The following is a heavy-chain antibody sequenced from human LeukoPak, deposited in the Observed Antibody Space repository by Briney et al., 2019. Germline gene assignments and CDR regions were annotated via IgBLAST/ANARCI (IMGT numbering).Heavy chain of an antibody. Sequence: PSETLSLTCIVFGVSISSGDYYWGWIRQPPGKGLEWIGSIYYSGRTYYNTPLKSRVTISEDTSMNQFSLKLSFVTAADSAVYYCARHRTAINRYGPYDAFDIWGRGTMVTVSS. D-gene: IGHD5-18*01. V-gene: IGHV4-39*01. CDR2: IYYSGRT. CDR1: GVSISSGDYY. J-gene: IGHJ3*02. CDR3: ARHRTAINRYGPYDAFDI.